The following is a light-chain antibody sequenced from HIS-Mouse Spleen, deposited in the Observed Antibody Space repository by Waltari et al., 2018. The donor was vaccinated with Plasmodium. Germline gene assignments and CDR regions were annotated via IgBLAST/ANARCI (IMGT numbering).Light chain of an antibody. CDR3: MIWHSSAWV. J-gene: IGLJ3*02. CDR2: YKSDSDK. Sequence: QAVLTQPSSLSASPGASASLTCTLRSGINVGTYRIYWYQQKPGSPPQYLLRYKSDSDKQQGAGVPSRCSGSKDASANAGILLISGRQSEDEADYYCMIWHSSAWVFGGGTKLTVL. CDR1: SGINVGTYR. V-gene: IGLV5-45*03.